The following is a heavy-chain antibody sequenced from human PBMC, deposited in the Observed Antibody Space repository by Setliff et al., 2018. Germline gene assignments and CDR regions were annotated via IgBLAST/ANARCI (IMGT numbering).Heavy chain of an antibody. CDR3: VRVDNFWSGPIDY. Sequence: PSETLSLTCTVSGGSISSSSYYWGWIRQPPGKGLEWIGHIYTSGNTDYSPSLKSRVTISVDTSKNQFSLKLSSVTAADTAVYYCVRVDNFWSGPIDYWGQGTLVTVSS. CDR1: GGSISSSSYY. J-gene: IGHJ4*02. D-gene: IGHD3-3*01. V-gene: IGHV4-61*05. CDR2: IYTSGNT.